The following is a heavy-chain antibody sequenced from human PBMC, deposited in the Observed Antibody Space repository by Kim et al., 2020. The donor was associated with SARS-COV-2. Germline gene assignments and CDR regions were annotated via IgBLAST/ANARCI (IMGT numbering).Heavy chain of an antibody. CDR2: IYPGDSET. CDR3: ARPTNVVATDAFNI. J-gene: IGHJ3*02. Sequence: GESLKISCKGSGYIFTTYWIVWVRQMPGKGLEWMGIIYPGDSETRYSPSFQGQVTISADKAVNTAYLQWNSLKASDTAMYFCARPTNVVATDAFNIWGQGTMVTVSS. D-gene: IGHD2-15*01. V-gene: IGHV5-51*01. CDR1: GYIFTTYW.